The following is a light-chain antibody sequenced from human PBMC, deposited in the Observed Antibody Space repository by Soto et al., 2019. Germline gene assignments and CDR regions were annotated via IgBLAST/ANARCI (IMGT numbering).Light chain of an antibody. CDR3: CSYAGSYSYV. CDR2: DAS. CDR1: SSDVGGYNY. J-gene: IGLJ1*01. Sequence: QSALNQPRSVSGSPGQSVTISCTGTSSDVGGYNYVSWYQQHPGKAPKLMIYDASKRPSGVPDRFSGSKSGNTASLTISGLQAEDEADYYCCSYAGSYSYVFGTGTKVTVL. V-gene: IGLV2-11*01.